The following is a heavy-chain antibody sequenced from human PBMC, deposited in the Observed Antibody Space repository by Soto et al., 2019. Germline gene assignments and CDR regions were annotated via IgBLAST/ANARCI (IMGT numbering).Heavy chain of an antibody. CDR1: GYTFTSYG. V-gene: IGHV1-18*01. CDR3: ARSSYEYWCGYSMTDYFDY. D-gene: IGHD3-3*01. J-gene: IGHJ4*02. Sequence: ASVKVSCKASGYTFTSYGISWVRQAPGQGLEWMGWISAYNGNTNYAQKLQGRVTMTTDTSTSTAYMELRSLRSDDTAVYYCARSSYEYWCGYSMTDYFDYWGQGTLVTVSS. CDR2: ISAYNGNT.